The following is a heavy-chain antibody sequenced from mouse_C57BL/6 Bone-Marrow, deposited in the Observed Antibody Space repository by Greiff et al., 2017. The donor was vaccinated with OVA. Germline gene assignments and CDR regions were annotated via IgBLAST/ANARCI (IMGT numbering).Heavy chain of an antibody. V-gene: IGHV1-19*01. CDR1: GYTFTDYY. CDR3: APNGYPSWFAY. D-gene: IGHD2-2*01. Sequence: EVQLQQSGPVLVKPGASVKMSCKASGYTFTDYYMNWVKQSHGKSLEWIGVINPYNGGTSYNQKFKGKATLTVDKSSSTAYMELNSLTSEDSAVYYCAPNGYPSWFAYWGQGTLVTVSA. CDR2: INPYNGGT. J-gene: IGHJ3*01.